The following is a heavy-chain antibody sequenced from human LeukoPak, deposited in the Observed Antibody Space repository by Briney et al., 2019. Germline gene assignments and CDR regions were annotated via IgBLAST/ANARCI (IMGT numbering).Heavy chain of an antibody. Sequence: GGSLRLSCVASGFTFSSYAMSWVRQAPGKGLEWVAVLWRDGSNKYYADSVKGRFTISRDNPKNTLYLQMNSLRAEDTAVYYCARSNSGSYYGWFDPWGQGTLVTVSS. CDR2: LWRDGSNK. CDR3: ARSNSGSYYGWFDP. J-gene: IGHJ5*02. D-gene: IGHD1-26*01. CDR1: GFTFSSYA. V-gene: IGHV3-33*08.